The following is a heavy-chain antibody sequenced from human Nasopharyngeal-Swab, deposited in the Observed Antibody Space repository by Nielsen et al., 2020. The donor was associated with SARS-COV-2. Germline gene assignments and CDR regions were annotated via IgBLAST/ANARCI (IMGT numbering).Heavy chain of an antibody. CDR1: GFTFRSYW. CDR3: ARHDYGENY. Sequence: GESLKISCAASGFTFRSYWMHWVRQAPGKGLVWVSRINSDGSSTSYADSVKGRFTISRDNAKNTLYLQMNSLRTEDTAVYYCARHDYGENYWGQGTLVTVSS. D-gene: IGHD4-17*01. V-gene: IGHV3-74*01. CDR2: INSDGSST. J-gene: IGHJ4*02.